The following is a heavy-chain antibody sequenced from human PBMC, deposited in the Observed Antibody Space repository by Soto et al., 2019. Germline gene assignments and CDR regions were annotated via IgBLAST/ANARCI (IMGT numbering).Heavy chain of an antibody. CDR2: STYVGGTP. J-gene: IGHJ4*02. D-gene: IGHD1-26*01. V-gene: IGHV3-64D*06. CDR1: GFNLKDYG. CDR3: VKDYSHGRFPDY. Sequence: GGSLRLSCSASGFNLKDYGMHWVRQAPGKGLEQVAASTYVGGTPYYAQSVKGRFTVSRDNSKNTLYLQMGSLRPEDTGTYFCVKDYSHGRFPDYWGQGTLVTVSS.